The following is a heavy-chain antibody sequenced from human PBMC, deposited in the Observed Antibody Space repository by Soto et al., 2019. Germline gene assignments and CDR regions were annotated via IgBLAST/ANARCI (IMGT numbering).Heavy chain of an antibody. CDR2: IYYSGST. V-gene: IGHV4-39*01. Sequence: QLQLQESGPGLVKPSETLSLTCTVSGGSISSSSYYWGWIRQPPGKGLEWIGSIYYSGSTYYNPSLKSRVTISVDTYKNQFSLKLSSVTAADTAVYYCARFYGDYLYWYFDLWGRGTLVTVSS. CDR1: GGSISSSSYY. D-gene: IGHD4-17*01. CDR3: ARFYGDYLYWYFDL. J-gene: IGHJ2*01.